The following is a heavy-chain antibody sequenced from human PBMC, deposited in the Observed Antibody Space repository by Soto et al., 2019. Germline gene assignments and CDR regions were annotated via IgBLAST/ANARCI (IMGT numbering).Heavy chain of an antibody. CDR3: ARGTGCSGGSCYGSPFDY. J-gene: IGHJ4*02. CDR2: IIPIFGTA. V-gene: IGHV1-69*13. Sequence: ASVKVSCKASGGTFSSYAISWVRQAPGQGLEWMGGIIPIFGTANYAQKFQGRVTITADESTSTAYMELSSLRSEDTAVYYCARGTGCSGGSCYGSPFDYWGQGTLVT. CDR1: GGTFSSYA. D-gene: IGHD2-15*01.